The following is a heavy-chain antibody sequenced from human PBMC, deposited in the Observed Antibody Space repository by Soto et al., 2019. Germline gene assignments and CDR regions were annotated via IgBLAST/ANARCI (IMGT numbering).Heavy chain of an antibody. Sequence: PGESLKISCKGSGYTFINYWIGWVRQMPGKGLEWMGIIYPGDSDTRYSPSFQGQVTISAEKSISTAYLQWSSLKASDTAMYYCARQNEDDSSGYYPDAFEIWGQGTMVTVSS. J-gene: IGHJ3*02. CDR3: ARQNEDDSSGYYPDAFEI. V-gene: IGHV5-51*01. D-gene: IGHD3-22*01. CDR2: IYPGDSDT. CDR1: GYTFINYW.